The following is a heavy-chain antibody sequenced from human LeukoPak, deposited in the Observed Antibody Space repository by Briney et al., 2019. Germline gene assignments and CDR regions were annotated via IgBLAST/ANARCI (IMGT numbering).Heavy chain of an antibody. D-gene: IGHD3-10*01. Sequence: PGRSLRLSCTASGSTFSSFGIHWVRQAPGKGLEWVALISYDGSDKRYAESVKGRFTISRDNPKNTVYLQINSLRPDDTAVYYCVKDNYYGPVSSYYYYYGMDVWGKGTTVTVSS. J-gene: IGHJ6*04. CDR3: VKDNYYGPVSSYYYYYGMDV. V-gene: IGHV3-30*18. CDR2: ISYDGSDK. CDR1: GSTFSSFG.